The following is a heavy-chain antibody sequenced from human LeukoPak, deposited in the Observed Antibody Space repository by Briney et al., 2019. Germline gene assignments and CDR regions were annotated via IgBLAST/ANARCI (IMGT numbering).Heavy chain of an antibody. D-gene: IGHD1-1*01. J-gene: IGHJ4*02. CDR1: GFXFSSYP. CDR2: IGGSGADT. Sequence: GGSLRLPCAASGFXFSSYPMSWVRQAPGKGLEWVSGIGGSGADTYYADSVKGRFTISRDNSKNTLFLQMDSLRAEDTAVYYCGKDRQLDCWGQGTLVTVSS. V-gene: IGHV3-23*01. CDR3: GKDRQLDC.